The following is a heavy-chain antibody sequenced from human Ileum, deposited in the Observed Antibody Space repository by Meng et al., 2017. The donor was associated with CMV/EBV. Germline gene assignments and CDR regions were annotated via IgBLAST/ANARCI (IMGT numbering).Heavy chain of an antibody. V-gene: IGHV3-72*01. CDR1: GFTFSDPY. Sequence: SSAASGFTFSDPYMDWVRQAPGKGLEWVGRIGNRAASYTTNYADSVRGRFTISRDDSKNLLYLQMNGLKTEDTAVYYCTRDWATALYDWGQGTLVTVSS. D-gene: IGHD5-24*01. J-gene: IGHJ4*02. CDR2: IGNRAASYTT. CDR3: TRDWATALYD.